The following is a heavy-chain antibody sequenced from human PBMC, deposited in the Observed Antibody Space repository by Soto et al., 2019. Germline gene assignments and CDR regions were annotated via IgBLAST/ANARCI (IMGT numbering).Heavy chain of an antibody. J-gene: IGHJ6*02. D-gene: IGHD2-2*01. V-gene: IGHV5-51*01. CDR2: IYPGDSDT. Sequence: GESLKISCKGSGYSFTSYWIGWVRQMPGKGLEWMGIIYPGDSDTRYSPSFQGQVTISADKSISTAYLQWSSLKASDTAMYYCARQDIVVVPAADRLANYYYYYGMDVWGQGTTVTAP. CDR1: GYSFTSYW. CDR3: ARQDIVVVPAADRLANYYYYYGMDV.